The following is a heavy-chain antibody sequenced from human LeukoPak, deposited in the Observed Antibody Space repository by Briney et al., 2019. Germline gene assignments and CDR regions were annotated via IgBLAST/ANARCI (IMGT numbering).Heavy chain of an antibody. V-gene: IGHV3-30*02. CDR3: AKDLRITMIVVASNPDY. CDR1: GFTFSSYG. J-gene: IGHJ4*02. D-gene: IGHD3-22*01. CDR2: IRYDGSNK. Sequence: PGGSLRLSCAASGFTFSSYGMHWVRQAPGKGLEWVAFIRYDGSNKYYADSVKGRFTISRDNSKNTLYLQMNSLRAEDTAVYYCAKDLRITMIVVASNPDYWGQGTLVTVSS.